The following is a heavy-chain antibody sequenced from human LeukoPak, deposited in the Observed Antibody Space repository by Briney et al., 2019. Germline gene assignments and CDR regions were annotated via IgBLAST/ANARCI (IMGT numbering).Heavy chain of an antibody. Sequence: GGSLRLSCAASGFTFSSYSMNWVRQAPGKGLEWVSSISSSSSYIYYADSVKGRFTISRDNAKNSLYLQMNSLRAEDTAVYYCASFYCGGDCYPGVFDYWGQGTLDTVSS. CDR2: ISSSSSYI. J-gene: IGHJ4*02. CDR1: GFTFSSYS. V-gene: IGHV3-21*01. CDR3: ASFYCGGDCYPGVFDY. D-gene: IGHD2-21*02.